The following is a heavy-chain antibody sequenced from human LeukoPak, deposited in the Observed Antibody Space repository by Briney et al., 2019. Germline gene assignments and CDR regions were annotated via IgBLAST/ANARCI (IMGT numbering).Heavy chain of an antibody. Sequence: GGSLRLSCVASGFAFSSYAMNWVRQAPGKGLEWVSYIGSNFETIYADSVKGRFTISRDNAKNSLYLQMNSLRAEDTAVYYCAREDYSIQHAGGWFDPWGQGTLVTVSS. J-gene: IGHJ5*02. CDR1: GFAFSSYA. CDR3: AREDYSIQHAGGWFDP. D-gene: IGHD2-15*01. CDR2: IGSNFETI. V-gene: IGHV3-48*04.